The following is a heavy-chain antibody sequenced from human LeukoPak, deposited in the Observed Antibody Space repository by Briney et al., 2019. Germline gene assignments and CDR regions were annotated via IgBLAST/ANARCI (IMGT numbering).Heavy chain of an antibody. J-gene: IGHJ6*04. Sequence: GRSLRLSSAASGFTFSSYGMHWVRQAPGKGLEWVAVISYDGSNKYYADSVKGRFTISRDNSKNTLYLQMNSLRAEDTAVYYCAKGAGDYVDYYYGMDVWGKGTTVTVSS. D-gene: IGHD4-17*01. V-gene: IGHV3-30*18. CDR2: ISYDGSNK. CDR1: GFTFSSYG. CDR3: AKGAGDYVDYYYGMDV.